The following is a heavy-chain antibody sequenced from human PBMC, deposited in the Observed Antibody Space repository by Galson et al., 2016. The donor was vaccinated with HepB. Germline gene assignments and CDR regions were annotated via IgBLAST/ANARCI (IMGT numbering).Heavy chain of an antibody. V-gene: IGHV3-23*01. Sequence: SLRLSCAASGFSFSNYAISWVRQTPGKGLEWVSDIRGSGGSPYYADSVLGRFTITRDNSKNTLYLQMNSLRAEDTALYYCAKAKYRGYDSGCLDNWGQGTLVIVSS. CDR2: IRGSGGSP. J-gene: IGHJ4*02. D-gene: IGHD6-19*01. CDR1: GFSFSNYA. CDR3: AKAKYRGYDSGCLDN.